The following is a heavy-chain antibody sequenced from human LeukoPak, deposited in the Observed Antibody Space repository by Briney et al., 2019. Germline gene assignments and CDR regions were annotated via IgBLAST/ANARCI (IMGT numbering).Heavy chain of an antibody. J-gene: IGHJ4*02. D-gene: IGHD3-16*01. CDR2: TYHSGST. CDR3: ARGEGGPFDY. CDR1: GGSISSGYY. V-gene: IGHV4-38-2*02. Sequence: PSETLSLTCTVSGGSISSGYYWCWIRQPPGKGLEWIGSTYHSGSTYYTPSLKSRVTISVDTSKNQSSLKLSSVTAADTAVYYCARGEGGPFDYWGQGTLVTVSS.